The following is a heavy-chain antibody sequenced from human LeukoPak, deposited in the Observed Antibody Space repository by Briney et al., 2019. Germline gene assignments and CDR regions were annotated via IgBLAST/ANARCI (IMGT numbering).Heavy chain of an antibody. Sequence: SQTLSLTCTVSGGSISSNYWSWIRQPAGKGLEWIGRIYTSGSTNYNPSLKSRVTMSVDTSKNQFSLKLSSVTAADTAVYYCGRVVGYYDSSGYIDSWGQGTLVTVSS. J-gene: IGHJ4*02. CDR3: GRVVGYYDSSGYIDS. CDR1: GGSISSNY. V-gene: IGHV4-4*07. D-gene: IGHD3-22*01. CDR2: IYTSGST.